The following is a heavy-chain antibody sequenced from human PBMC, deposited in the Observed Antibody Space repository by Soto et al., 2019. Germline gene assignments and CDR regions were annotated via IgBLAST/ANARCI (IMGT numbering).Heavy chain of an antibody. V-gene: IGHV3-48*03. CDR3: ARDPAIYSGKFDYGLDV. CDR1: GFTFSNYE. Sequence: GGSLRLSCAASGFTFSNYEMNWVRQAPGKGLEWVSYIGNRGRTIYYADSVKGRFTISRDNAKNSLYLQMNSLRAEDAAVYYCARDPAIYSGKFDYGLDVWGQGTTVTVSS. CDR2: IGNRGRTI. D-gene: IGHD4-4*01. J-gene: IGHJ6*02.